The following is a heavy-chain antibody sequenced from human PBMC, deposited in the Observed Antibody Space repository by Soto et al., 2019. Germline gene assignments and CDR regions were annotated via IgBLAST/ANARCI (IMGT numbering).Heavy chain of an antibody. D-gene: IGHD3-22*01. CDR3: ARDGTLYDSNGYYYVY. CDR2: IIPMFGKA. CDR1: GGTFSRFA. J-gene: IGHJ4*02. Sequence: QVQLVQSGAEVKKPGSSVKVSCKASGGTFSRFAISWVRQAPGQGLEWMGGIIPMFGKANYAQKFQGRVTITADESTSTGYMELRSLTSEDTAVYYCARDGTLYDSNGYYYVYWGQGTLVTVSS. V-gene: IGHV1-69*01.